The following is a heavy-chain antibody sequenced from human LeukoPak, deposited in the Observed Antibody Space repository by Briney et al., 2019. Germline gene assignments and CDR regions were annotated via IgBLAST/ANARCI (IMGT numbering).Heavy chain of an antibody. Sequence: GGSLRLSCAASGFTFSSYGMSWVRQAPGKGLEWVANIKQDGSEKYYVDSVKGRFTISRDNAKNSLYLQMNSLRAEDTAVYYCARVPIPAYYYDSSGYFDYWGQGTLVTVSS. CDR2: IKQDGSEK. J-gene: IGHJ4*02. CDR3: ARVPIPAYYYDSSGYFDY. V-gene: IGHV3-7*01. D-gene: IGHD3-22*01. CDR1: GFTFSSYG.